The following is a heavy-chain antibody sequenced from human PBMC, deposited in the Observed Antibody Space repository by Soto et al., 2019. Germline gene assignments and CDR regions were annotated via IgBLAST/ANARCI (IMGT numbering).Heavy chain of an antibody. J-gene: IGHJ5*02. CDR2: IDSSGEK. V-gene: IGHV2-26*01. D-gene: IGHD6-19*01. CDR1: GLSITDSEMG. Sequence: QVTLKESGPVLVKPTETLTLRCTVSGLSITDSEMGVSWIRHPPGQPLEWLAHIDSSGEKSYRTFLKSRLAISKDTSKRQIVLTMTNMDPADTATYYCARRHLAVAVSPWFDPWGQGIPVTVSS. CDR3: ARRHLAVAVSPWFDP.